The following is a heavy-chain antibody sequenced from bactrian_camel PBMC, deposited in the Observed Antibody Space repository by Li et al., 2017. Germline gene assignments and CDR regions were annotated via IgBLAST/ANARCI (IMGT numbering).Heavy chain of an antibody. CDR2: ISTGDGST. J-gene: IGHJ4*01. D-gene: IGHD1*01. V-gene: IGHV3S53*01. Sequence: VQLVESGGGSVQAGGSLRLSCVASGNTTSHNCMGWFRQVPGKEREGVAAISTGDGSTYYNDSLKGRFTISLDNAKNTVHLQMNNLKPEDTAMYYCAADFRRRRAPRLTDVLDLAYKGRGTQVTVS. CDR1: GNTTSHNC.